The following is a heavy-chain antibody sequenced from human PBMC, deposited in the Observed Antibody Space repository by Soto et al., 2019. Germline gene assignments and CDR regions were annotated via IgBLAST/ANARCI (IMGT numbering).Heavy chain of an antibody. J-gene: IGHJ4*02. CDR1: GGSINSRSYS. V-gene: IGHV4-39*07. CDR2: FYNNENP. D-gene: IGHD2-8*01. Sequence: PSETLSLTCSVSGGSINSRSYSWGWIRQPPGKGLEWIGTFYNNENPNYEPSLKSRVTISVDTSKNQFSLKLSSVTSADTAVYFSARRYAGNFDYSGQGTLVTVSS. CDR3: ARRYAGNFDY.